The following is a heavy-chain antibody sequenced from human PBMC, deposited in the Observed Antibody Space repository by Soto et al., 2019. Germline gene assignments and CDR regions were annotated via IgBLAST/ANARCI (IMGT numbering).Heavy chain of an antibody. CDR1: GFTCRSYA. CDR3: AKDLGNYYYDSSGYSSYGMDV. Sequence: PGGSLRLSCAASGFTCRSYAMNWVRQAPGKGLEWVSAISASGGTTYYADSVKGRFTISRDNSKNTLYLQMNSLRAEDTAVYYCAKDLGNYYYDSSGYSSYGMDVWGQGTTVTVSS. D-gene: IGHD3-22*01. V-gene: IGHV3-23*01. CDR2: ISASGGTT. J-gene: IGHJ6*02.